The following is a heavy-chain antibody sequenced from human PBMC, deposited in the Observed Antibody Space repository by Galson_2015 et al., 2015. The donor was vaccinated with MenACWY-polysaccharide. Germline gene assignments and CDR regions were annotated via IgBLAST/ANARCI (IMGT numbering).Heavy chain of an antibody. CDR1: GFTFKNYW. J-gene: IGHJ6*02. Sequence: SLRLSCAVSGFTFKNYWMSWLRQAPGKGLEWVANINKEGREKHYVDSVEGRFTISRDNAKSSMYPQMNSLRVDDTAVYYCARGHYGMDVWGQGTTVTVS. CDR2: INKEGREK. CDR3: ARGHYGMDV. V-gene: IGHV3-7*01.